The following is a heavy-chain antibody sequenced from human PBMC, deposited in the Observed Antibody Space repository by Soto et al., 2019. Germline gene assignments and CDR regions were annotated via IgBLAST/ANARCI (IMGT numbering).Heavy chain of an antibody. V-gene: IGHV1-18*01. CDR3: AREGPAPYYYYGMDV. J-gene: IGHJ6*02. Sequence: QVQLVQSGGEVKKPGASVKVSCKTSGYSFTTYGISWVRQAPGQGLEWMGWISAYNGNTNYAQKHQDRVPMTTDTSTSTAYMELRSLRSDDTAVYYCAREGPAPYYYYGMDVWGQGSTVTVSS. CDR1: GYSFTTYG. CDR2: ISAYNGNT.